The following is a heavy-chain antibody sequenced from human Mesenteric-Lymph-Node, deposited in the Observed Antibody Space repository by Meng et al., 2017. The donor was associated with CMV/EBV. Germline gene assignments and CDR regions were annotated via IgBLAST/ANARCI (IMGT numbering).Heavy chain of an antibody. V-gene: IGHV1-3*01. D-gene: IGHD5-12*01. CDR2: INAGNGNT. CDR3: ARDSGYDFESQNWFDP. Sequence: YTFTSYAMHWVRQATGQRLEWMGWINAGNGNTKYSQKFQGRVTITRDTSASTAYMELSSLRSEDTAVYYCARDSGYDFESQNWFDPWGQGTLVTVSS. J-gene: IGHJ5*02. CDR1: YTFTSYA.